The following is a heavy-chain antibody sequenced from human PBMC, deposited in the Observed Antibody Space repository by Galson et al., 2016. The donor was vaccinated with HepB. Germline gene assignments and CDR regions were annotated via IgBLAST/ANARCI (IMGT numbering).Heavy chain of an antibody. CDR3: AKERLVRRIFDH. D-gene: IGHD1-1*01. V-gene: IGHV3-23*01. CDR2: ISTRRTT. J-gene: IGHJ4*02. Sequence: SLRLSCAASGLVFSNSGLSWVRQAPGKGLEWVASISTRRTTYYSDSVQGRFTISRDNSNNTLYLQMNGLRAEDTAVYYCAKERLVRRIFDHWGQGTLLTVSS. CDR1: GLVFSNSG.